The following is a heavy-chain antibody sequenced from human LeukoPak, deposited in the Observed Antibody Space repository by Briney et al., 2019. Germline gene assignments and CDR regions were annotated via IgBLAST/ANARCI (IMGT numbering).Heavy chain of an antibody. D-gene: IGHD2-15*01. J-gene: IGHJ5*02. Sequence: SQTLSLTCTVSGGSISSGSYYWSWIRQPAGKGLEWIGRIYTSGSTNYNPSLKSRVTISVDTSKNQFSLKLGSVTAADTAVYYCARDLVGRYCSGGSCYDNWFDPWGQGTLVTVSS. V-gene: IGHV4-61*02. CDR3: ARDLVGRYCSGGSCYDNWFDP. CDR2: IYTSGST. CDR1: GGSISSGSYY.